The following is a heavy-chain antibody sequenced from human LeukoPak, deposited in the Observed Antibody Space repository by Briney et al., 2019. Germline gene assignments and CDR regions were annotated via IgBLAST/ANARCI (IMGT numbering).Heavy chain of an antibody. V-gene: IGHV3-11*04. Sequence: GGAVRLSRAGSGFILSHYYMSWLGQAPGRGVEGVSYISSSGSTIYYADSVKVRFTISRDNAKNSLYLQMNTLRAEDTAFYYCARMRAPTPYPPITGFDIWGQGTMVTVSS. D-gene: IGHD2-8*02. CDR3: ARMRAPTPYPPITGFDI. J-gene: IGHJ3*02. CDR1: GFILSHYY. CDR2: ISSSGSTI.